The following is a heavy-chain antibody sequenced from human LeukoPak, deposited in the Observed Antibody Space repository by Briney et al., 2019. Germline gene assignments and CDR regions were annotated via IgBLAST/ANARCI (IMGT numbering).Heavy chain of an antibody. V-gene: IGHV4-59*05. CDR2: IYYSGRT. J-gene: IGHJ4*02. D-gene: IGHD6-19*01. Sequence: SETLSLTCTVSGGSISNYYWNWIRQPPGKGLEWIGSIYYSGRTYYNPSLKSRVTISVDTSKNQFSLKLSSVTAADTAVYYCARLEVAGINDYWGQGTLVTVSS. CDR1: GGSISNYY. CDR3: ARLEVAGINDY.